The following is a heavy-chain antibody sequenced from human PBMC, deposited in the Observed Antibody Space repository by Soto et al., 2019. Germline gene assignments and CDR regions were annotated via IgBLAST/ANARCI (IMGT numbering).Heavy chain of an antibody. CDR2: VSSSGNT. D-gene: IGHD3-9*01. Sequence: QVQLQESGPGLVKPSETLSLTCTVSGGSMGNYYWFWIRQPAGKGLEWIGRVSSSGNTNDNPSLKSRATRSIDASRNQSSLRLSSVTAADTAVYYCARADSDILSGSYAMDVWGQGTKVTVSS. V-gene: IGHV4-4*07. CDR1: GGSMGNYY. CDR3: ARADSDILSGSYAMDV. J-gene: IGHJ6*02.